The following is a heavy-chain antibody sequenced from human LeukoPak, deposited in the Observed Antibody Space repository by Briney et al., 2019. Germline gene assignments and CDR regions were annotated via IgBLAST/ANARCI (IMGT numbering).Heavy chain of an antibody. D-gene: IGHD1-26*01. V-gene: IGHV4-34*01. J-gene: IGHJ5*02. CDR2: TNHSGST. CDR3: ASLSSGSYNWFDP. Sequence: SETLSLTCAVYGGSFSGYYWSWIRQPPGKGLEWIGETNHSGSTNYNPSPKSRVTISVDTSKNQFSLKLSSVTAADTAVYYCASLSSGSYNWFDPWGRGTLVTVSS. CDR1: GGSFSGYY.